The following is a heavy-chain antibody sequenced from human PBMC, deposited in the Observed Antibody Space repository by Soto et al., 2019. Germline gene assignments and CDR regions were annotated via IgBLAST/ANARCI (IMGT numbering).Heavy chain of an antibody. CDR1: GFTFSSYA. J-gene: IGHJ6*02. D-gene: IGHD4-17*01. CDR2: ISGGGGST. Sequence: EVQLLESGGGLVQPGGSLRLSCAASGFTFSSYAMPWVRQAPGKGLEWVSGISGGGGSTYYADSVRGRFTISRDNSKNTLFLQMNSLKAEDTAVYYCAKDQSTVEYHYGMDVWGQGTTVTVSS. V-gene: IGHV3-23*01. CDR3: AKDQSTVEYHYGMDV.